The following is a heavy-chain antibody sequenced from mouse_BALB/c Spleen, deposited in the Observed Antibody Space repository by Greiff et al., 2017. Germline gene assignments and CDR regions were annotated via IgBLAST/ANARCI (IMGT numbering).Heavy chain of an antibody. Sequence: EVMLVESGGGLVQPGGSLKLSCAASGFTFSSYTMSWVRQTPEKRLEWVAYISNGGGSTYYPDTVKGRFTISRDNAKNTLYLQMSSLKSEDTAMYYCARHRGRYEDFDYWGQGTTLTVSS. CDR3: ARHRGRYEDFDY. CDR1: GFTFSSYT. D-gene: IGHD2-14*01. V-gene: IGHV5-12-2*01. J-gene: IGHJ2*01. CDR2: ISNGGGST.